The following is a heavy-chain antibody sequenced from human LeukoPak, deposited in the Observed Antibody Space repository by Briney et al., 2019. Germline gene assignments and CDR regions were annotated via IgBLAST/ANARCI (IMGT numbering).Heavy chain of an antibody. CDR2: ISGSGGST. D-gene: IGHD1-26*01. Sequence: GGSLRLSCAASGFTFSSYAMSWVRQAPGKGLEWVSAISGSGGSTYYADSVKGRFTISRDNSKNTLYLQMNGLRAEDTAVYYCAKGKSESYYYYFDCWGQGTLVTVSS. CDR3: AKGKSESYYYYFDC. V-gene: IGHV3-23*01. CDR1: GFTFSSYA. J-gene: IGHJ4*02.